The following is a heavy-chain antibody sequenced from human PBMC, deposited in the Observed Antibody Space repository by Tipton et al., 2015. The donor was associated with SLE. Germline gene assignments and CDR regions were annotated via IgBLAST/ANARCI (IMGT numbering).Heavy chain of an antibody. CDR1: GFTFGDYA. V-gene: IGHV3-49*04. CDR2: IRSKAYGGAT. J-gene: IGHJ6*02. Sequence: SLRLSCAASGFTFGDYALSWVRQAPGKGLEWVGFIRSKAYGGATEYAASVKGRFSISRDDSKSIAYLQMNSLKTEDTAVYYCTLPIRFYYCYYGLDVWGQGTTVTVSS. CDR3: TLPIRFYYCYYGLDV. D-gene: IGHD2-2*02.